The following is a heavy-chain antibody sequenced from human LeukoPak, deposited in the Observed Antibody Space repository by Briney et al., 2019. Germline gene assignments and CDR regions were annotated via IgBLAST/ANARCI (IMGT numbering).Heavy chain of an antibody. CDR2: IYYSGST. D-gene: IGHD1-7*01. J-gene: IGHJ4*02. Sequence: SETLSLTCTVSGGSISSSSYYWGWIRQPPGKGLEWIGSIYYSGSTYYNPSLKSRVTISVDTSKNQFSLKLSSVTAADTAVYYCARRTETTKRRTFFDYWGQGTLVTVSS. V-gene: IGHV4-39*01. CDR1: GGSISSSSYY. CDR3: ARRTETTKRRTFFDY.